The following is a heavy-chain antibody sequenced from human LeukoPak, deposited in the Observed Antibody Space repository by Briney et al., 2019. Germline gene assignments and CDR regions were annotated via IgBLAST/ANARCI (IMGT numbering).Heavy chain of an antibody. Sequence: SVKVSCKASRGTFSSYAIIWVRQAPGQGLEWMGGIIPIFGTANYAQKFQGRVTISADESTSTVYMELSSLRSEDTAVYYCARDVTMVRGARYRPYKWFDPWGQGTLVTVSS. CDR2: IIPIFGTA. J-gene: IGHJ5*02. V-gene: IGHV1-69*13. D-gene: IGHD3-10*01. CDR3: ARDVTMVRGARYRPYKWFDP. CDR1: RGTFSSYA.